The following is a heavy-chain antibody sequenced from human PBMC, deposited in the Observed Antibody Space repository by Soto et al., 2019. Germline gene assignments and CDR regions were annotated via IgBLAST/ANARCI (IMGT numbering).Heavy chain of an antibody. J-gene: IGHJ4*02. CDR2: INPAKANT. V-gene: IGHV1-3*05. CDR1: GYTFTDYP. D-gene: IGHD5-12*01. Sequence: QVQLVQSGAEEKTPGASVKISCKASGYTFTDYPIHWVRQAPGERLEWLGWINPAKANTKFSDSIQERVTISGETPARTVCMDVSSLRSDDTAVYYCARGGRTGRTGGSAYGHYDYWGQGPLVTVSS. CDR3: ARGGRTGRTGGSAYGHYDY.